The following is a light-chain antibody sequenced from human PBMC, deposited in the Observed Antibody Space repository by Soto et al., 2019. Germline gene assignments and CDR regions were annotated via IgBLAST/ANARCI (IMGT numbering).Light chain of an antibody. CDR1: SNDIRLYPP. CDR2: EVS. CDR3: ISYTGSSTSSV. Sequence: SLRTQAPSASGSSGQSFTLACTGTSNDIRLYPPVCRHQHNPGTAPKLIIYEVSNRPSGVSSRFSGSKYGNTASLTISGLQADHEADYYCISYTGSSTSSVFGSGTKVTVL. V-gene: IGLV2-18*02. J-gene: IGLJ1*01.